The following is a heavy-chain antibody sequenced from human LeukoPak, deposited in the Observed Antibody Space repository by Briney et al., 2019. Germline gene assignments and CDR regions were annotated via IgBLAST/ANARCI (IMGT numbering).Heavy chain of an antibody. D-gene: IGHD3-22*01. V-gene: IGHV4-39*01. Sequence: PSVTLSLTCTVSDDSISSSSYYWGWIRQPPGKGLEWIGSVYYSGNTYSNPSLKSRVTITVDTSKKQFSLRLSSVTAADTAVYYCARQRFRYYDSGGYYYWFDPWGQGTLVTVSS. CDR1: DDSISSSSYY. J-gene: IGHJ5*02. CDR3: ARQRFRYYDSGGYYYWFDP. CDR2: VYYSGNT.